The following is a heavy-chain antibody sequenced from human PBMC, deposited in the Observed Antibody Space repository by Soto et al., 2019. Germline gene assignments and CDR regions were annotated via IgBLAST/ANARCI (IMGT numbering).Heavy chain of an antibody. D-gene: IGHD3-22*01. CDR3: ARRHYYDSSGYYGPYDY. CDR2: IYPGDSDT. Sequence: GESLKISFKGSGYSFTSYLICWVRQMPVKGLEWMGIIYPGDSDTRYSPSFQGQVTISADKSISTAYLQWSSLKASDTAMYYCARRHYYDSSGYYGPYDYSGQGTLVTLSS. V-gene: IGHV5-51*01. CDR1: GYSFTSYL. J-gene: IGHJ4*02.